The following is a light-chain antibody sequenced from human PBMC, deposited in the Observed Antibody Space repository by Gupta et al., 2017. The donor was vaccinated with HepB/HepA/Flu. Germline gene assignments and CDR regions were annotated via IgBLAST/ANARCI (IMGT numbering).Light chain of an antibody. CDR2: DDS. CDR1: NIGSKS. Sequence: SYVLTQPPSVSVAPGKTARITCGGNNIGSKSVHCYQQKPGQAPVLLVYDDSDRRSGVPERFSGSNSGNTATLTISRVEAGDEADYYCQVWDSSSDHPVVFGGGTKLTVL. CDR3: QVWDSSSDHPVV. V-gene: IGLV3-21*03. J-gene: IGLJ2*01.